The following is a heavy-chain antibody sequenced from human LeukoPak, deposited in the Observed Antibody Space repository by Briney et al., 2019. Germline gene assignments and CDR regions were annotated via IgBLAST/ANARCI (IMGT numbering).Heavy chain of an antibody. Sequence: SGGSLRLSCAASGFTFSSYAMSWVRQAPGKGLEWVSGISGSGGSTYYADSVKGRFTISRDNSKNTLYLQMNSLRAEDTAVYYCARGWHHGMDVWGQGTTVTVSS. CDR3: ARGWHHGMDV. CDR2: ISGSGGST. D-gene: IGHD2-15*01. CDR1: GFTFSSYA. J-gene: IGHJ6*02. V-gene: IGHV3-23*01.